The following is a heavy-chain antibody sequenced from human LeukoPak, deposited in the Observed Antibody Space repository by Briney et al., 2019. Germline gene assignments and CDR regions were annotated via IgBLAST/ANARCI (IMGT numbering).Heavy chain of an antibody. D-gene: IGHD3-10*01. CDR1: GFTFSSYA. Sequence: GASLRLSCTASGFTFSSYAMTWVRQAPGKGLECVSTITSSGDGTYYADSVKGRFTISRDNPKNTLYLQMNSLRAEDTAVYYCANSGTVRRTFDYWGQGTLVTVSS. CDR2: ITSSGDGT. J-gene: IGHJ4*02. CDR3: ANSGTVRRTFDY. V-gene: IGHV3-23*01.